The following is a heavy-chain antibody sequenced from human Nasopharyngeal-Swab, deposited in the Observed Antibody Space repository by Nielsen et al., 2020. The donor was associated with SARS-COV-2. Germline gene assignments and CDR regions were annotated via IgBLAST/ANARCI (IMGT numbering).Heavy chain of an antibody. CDR3: TLLQEHL. J-gene: IGHJ6*01. Sequence: GGSLRLSCAASGFTFDDYAMHWVRQAPWKGLEWVSGISWNSGSIGYADSVKGRFTISRDNAKNSLYLQMNSLHQGPIGLPPGTLLQEHLWG. V-gene: IGHV3-9*01. CDR2: ISWNSGSI. CDR1: GFTFDDYA.